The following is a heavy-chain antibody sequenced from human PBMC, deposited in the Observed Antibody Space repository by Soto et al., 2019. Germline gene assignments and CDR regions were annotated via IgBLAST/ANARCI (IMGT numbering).Heavy chain of an antibody. Sequence: VQLVESGGGLVQPGGSLRLSCVVSGFTYSSYGMNWVRQAPGKGLEWVSYISGSSTSIYNADSVRDRFTISTDNAKNSLYLQMNSLRDEDTAVYYCAEDPDGLFDFDYWGQGTLFTVSS. CDR1: GFTYSSYG. CDR2: ISGSSTSI. V-gene: IGHV3-48*02. D-gene: IGHD2-8*01. J-gene: IGHJ4*02. CDR3: AEDPDGLFDFDY.